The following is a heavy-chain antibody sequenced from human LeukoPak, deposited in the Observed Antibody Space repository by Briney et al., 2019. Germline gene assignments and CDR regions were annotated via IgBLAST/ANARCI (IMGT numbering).Heavy chain of an antibody. D-gene: IGHD2/OR15-2a*01. CDR3: ARELKVGNTGYYFDF. CDR2: IYYSGST. CDR1: GGSISSGDYY. J-gene: IGHJ4*02. Sequence: KSSQTLSLTCTVSGGSISSGDYYWSWIRQPPGKGLEWIGYIYYSGSTNYNSSLKSRVTISVDTSKNQFSLNLSSVTAADTAVYYCARELKVGNTGYYFDFWGQGTLVTVSS. V-gene: IGHV4-61*08.